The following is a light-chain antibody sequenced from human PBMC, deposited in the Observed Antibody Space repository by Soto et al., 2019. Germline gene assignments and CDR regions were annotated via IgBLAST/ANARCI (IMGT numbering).Light chain of an antibody. Sequence: DIQMTQSPSTLSASVGDRVTITCRASQSISSWLAWYQQKPGKAPNLLIYKTSNLESGVPSRFSGSGSGTEFTLTISSLQPDAFATYYCQQYNTYPLFGQGTKLEIK. CDR3: QQYNTYPL. V-gene: IGKV1-5*03. J-gene: IGKJ2*01. CDR2: KTS. CDR1: QSISSW.